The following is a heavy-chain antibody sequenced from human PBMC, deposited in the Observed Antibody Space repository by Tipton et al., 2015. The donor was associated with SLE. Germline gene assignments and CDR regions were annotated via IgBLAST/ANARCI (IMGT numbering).Heavy chain of an antibody. V-gene: IGHV5-51*03. CDR2: VYGGDSNA. D-gene: IGHD1-26*01. J-gene: IGHJ4*02. Sequence: QLVQSGAEVKKPGESLKISCKASGYSFSGHWIGWVRQMPGKGLEWMGIVYGGDSNAKYSPSFQGQVSMSADRSINTAYLQWSSLKASDTAMYYCARRLRWEFEQDSFDYWGQGTVITVSS. CDR1: GYSFSGHW. CDR3: ARRLRWEFEQDSFDY.